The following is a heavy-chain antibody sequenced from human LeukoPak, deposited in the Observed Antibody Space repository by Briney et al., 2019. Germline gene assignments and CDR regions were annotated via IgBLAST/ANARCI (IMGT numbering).Heavy chain of an antibody. CDR1: GFTFDDYA. J-gene: IGHJ4*02. V-gene: IGHV3-9*01. CDR2: ISWNSGNI. D-gene: IGHD3-22*01. CDR3: AKAPEYDSSGSLYYFDY. Sequence: GGSLRLSCAASGFTFDDYAMHWVRQAPGKGLEWVSGISWNSGNIGYADSVKGRFTISRDNAKNSLYLQMNSLRAEDTALYYCAKAPEYDSSGSLYYFDYWGQGTLVTVSS.